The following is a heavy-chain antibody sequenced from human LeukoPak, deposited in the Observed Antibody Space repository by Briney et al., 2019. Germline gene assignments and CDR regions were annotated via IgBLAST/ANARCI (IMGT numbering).Heavy chain of an antibody. V-gene: IGHV3-33*01. CDR2: IWYDGSNK. D-gene: IGHD4-17*01. J-gene: IGHJ4*02. Sequence: GGSLRLSCAASGFTFSSYGMHWVRQAPGKGLEWVAVIWYDGSNKYYADSVKGRFTISRDNAKNTLYLQMNSLRVEDTGVYYCARGIYGDPVAFDYWGQGILVTVSS. CDR1: GFTFSSYG. CDR3: ARGIYGDPVAFDY.